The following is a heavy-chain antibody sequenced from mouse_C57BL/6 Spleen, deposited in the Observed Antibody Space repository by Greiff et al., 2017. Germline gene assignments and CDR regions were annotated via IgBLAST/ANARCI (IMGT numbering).Heavy chain of an antibody. V-gene: IGHV1-50*01. CDR3: ARRGGTLYYFDY. D-gene: IGHD4-1*01. Sequence: QVQLQQSGAELVKPGASVKLSCKASGYTFTSYWMQWVKQRPGQGLEWIGEIDPSDSYTNYNQKFKGKATLTVDTSSSTAYMQLSSLTSEDSAVYYCARRGGTLYYFDYWGQGTTLTVSS. J-gene: IGHJ2*01. CDR2: IDPSDSYT. CDR1: GYTFTSYW.